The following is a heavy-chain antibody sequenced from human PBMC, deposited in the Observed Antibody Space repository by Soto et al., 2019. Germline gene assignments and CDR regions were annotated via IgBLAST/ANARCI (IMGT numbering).Heavy chain of an antibody. V-gene: IGHV3-7*02. D-gene: IGHD3-16*02. J-gene: IGHJ3*02. Sequence: EVQLVESGGGLVQPGGSLRLSCAASGINFSGYWMTWVRQAPGKGLEWVANIKQDGGETYYVDSVKGRFTISRDNAKNSLYLQMNSLRADDTAVYYCACGYTCIWGLGTMVTVSS. CDR3: ACGYTCI. CDR1: GINFSGYW. CDR2: IKQDGGET.